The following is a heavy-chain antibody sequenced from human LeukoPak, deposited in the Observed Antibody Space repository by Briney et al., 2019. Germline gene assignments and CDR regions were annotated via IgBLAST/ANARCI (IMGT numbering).Heavy chain of an antibody. CDR2: ISAYNGNT. J-gene: IGHJ5*02. Sequence: ASVKVSCKASGYTFTSYGISWVRQAPGQGLEWMGWISAYNGNTNYAQKLQGRVTMTTDTSTSTAYMELRSLRSDDTVVYYCARYQVFGWQWLVHWFDPWGQGTLVTVSS. CDR1: GYTFTSYG. V-gene: IGHV1-18*01. CDR3: ARYQVFGWQWLVHWFDP. D-gene: IGHD6-19*01.